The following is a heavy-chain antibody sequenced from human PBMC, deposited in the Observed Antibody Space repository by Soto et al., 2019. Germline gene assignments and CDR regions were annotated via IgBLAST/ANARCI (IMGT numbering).Heavy chain of an antibody. CDR3: ARARYVLTGYYKGGYYYFDY. V-gene: IGHV1-46*01. CDR1: GYTFTSYY. D-gene: IGHD3-9*01. CDR2: INPSGGST. Sequence: PSVKVSCKASGYTFTSYYMHWVRQAPGQGLEWMGIINPSGGSTSYAQKFQGRVTIFVHTSENQLSLSLSSVTAADTAVYFCARARYVLTGYYKGGYYYFDYWGQGTPDTVSS. J-gene: IGHJ4*02.